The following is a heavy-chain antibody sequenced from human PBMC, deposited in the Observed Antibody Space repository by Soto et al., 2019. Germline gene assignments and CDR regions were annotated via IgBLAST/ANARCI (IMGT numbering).Heavy chain of an antibody. V-gene: IGHV2-5*02. Sequence: QITLKESGPTLVKPTQTLTLTCTFSGFSLTTTGVCVGWIRQPPGEALEWLAVIYSDADKYYSPSMKSRLTTPEDHTKTEVVRTIPTSVPLDTATYYYTHRLRCPGSYSGFDDWGQGTPITVSS. CDR2: IYSDADK. J-gene: IGHJ4*02. CDR1: GFSLTTTGVC. D-gene: IGHD3-10*02. CDR3: THRLRCPGSYSGFDD.